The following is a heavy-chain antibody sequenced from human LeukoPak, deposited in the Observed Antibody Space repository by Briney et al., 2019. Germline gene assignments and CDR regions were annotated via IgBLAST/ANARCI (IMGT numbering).Heavy chain of an antibody. D-gene: IGHD3-22*01. CDR3: ARLYHVSSAYFLDY. CDR2: IFYSGST. V-gene: IGHV4-59*08. CDR1: GGSISSHY. J-gene: IGHJ4*02. Sequence: PSETLSLTCTVSGGSISSHYWSWIRQPPGKGLEGIGYIFYSGSTNYNPSLESRITISMDTSKNQFSLRLSSVTAADTAVYYCARLYHVSSAYFLDYWGQGTLVTVSS.